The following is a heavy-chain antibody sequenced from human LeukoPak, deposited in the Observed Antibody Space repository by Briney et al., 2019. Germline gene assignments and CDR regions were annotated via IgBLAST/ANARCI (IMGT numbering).Heavy chain of an antibody. D-gene: IGHD3-22*01. Sequence: GESLRLSCAASGFTFSNAWMSWVRQAPGKGLEWVGRIKSKTDGGTTDYAAPVKGRFTISRDDSKNTLYLQLNSLKTEDTAVYYCITSYYYDSSGYGVWGQGTLVPVSS. CDR2: IKSKTDGGTT. CDR3: ITSYYYDSSGYGV. J-gene: IGHJ4*02. V-gene: IGHV3-15*01. CDR1: GFTFSNAW.